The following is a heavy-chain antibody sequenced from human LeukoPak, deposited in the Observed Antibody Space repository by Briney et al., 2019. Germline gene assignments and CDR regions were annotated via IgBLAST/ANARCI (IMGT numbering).Heavy chain of an antibody. J-gene: IGHJ5*02. CDR3: AREGDQRAAAGNIPDPYWFDP. V-gene: IGHV1-2*02. D-gene: IGHD6-13*01. Sequence: ASVKVSCKASGYTFTGYYMHWVRQAPGQGLEWMEWINPNSGGTNYAQKFQGRVTMTRDTSISTAYMELSRLRSDDTAVYYCAREGDQRAAAGNIPDPYWFDPWGQGTLVTVSS. CDR1: GYTFTGYY. CDR2: INPNSGGT.